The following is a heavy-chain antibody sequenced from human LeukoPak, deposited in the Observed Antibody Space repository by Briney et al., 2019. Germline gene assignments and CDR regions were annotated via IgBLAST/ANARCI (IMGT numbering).Heavy chain of an antibody. CDR1: GYTLTELS. CDR3: ATDPSYGGYPFDY. CDR2: FDPEDGET. V-gene: IGHV1-24*01. D-gene: IGHD4-17*01. Sequence: EASVKVSCKVSGYTLTELSMHWVRQAPGKGLEWMGGFDPEDGETIYAQKFQGRVTMTEDTSTDTAYMELSSLRSEDTAVYYCATDPSYGGYPFDYWGQGTLVTVSS. J-gene: IGHJ4*02.